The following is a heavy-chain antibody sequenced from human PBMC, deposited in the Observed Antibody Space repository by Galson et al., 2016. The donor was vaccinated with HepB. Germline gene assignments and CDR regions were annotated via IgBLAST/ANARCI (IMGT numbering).Heavy chain of an antibody. J-gene: IGHJ3*01. CDR2: INPNSGGT. Sequence: SVKVSCKASGYTFTAYYMHWVRQAPGQGLEWLGWINPNSGGTNYAQKFQGWVTMTTDTSKTTAYMDLSSLKSDDTAVYYCARGYKLWSSFDAFGFWGQGTMVTVSS. V-gene: IGHV1-2*04. D-gene: IGHD5-18*01. CDR1: GYTFTAYY. CDR3: ARGYKLWSSFDAFGF.